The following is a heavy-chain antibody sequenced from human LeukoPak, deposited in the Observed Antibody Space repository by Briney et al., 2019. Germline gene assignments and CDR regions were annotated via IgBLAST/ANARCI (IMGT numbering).Heavy chain of an antibody. CDR3: AASTIIYGDYVGSFDP. J-gene: IGHJ5*02. Sequence: GGSLRLSCAASGFTSIDYYMSWIRQAPGKGLEWVSYISSSGSTIYCADSVKGRFTISRDNAKNSLYLQMNSLRAEDTAVYYCAASTIIYGDYVGSFDPWGQGTLVTVSS. D-gene: IGHD4-17*01. CDR2: ISSSGSTI. CDR1: GFTSIDYY. V-gene: IGHV3-11*04.